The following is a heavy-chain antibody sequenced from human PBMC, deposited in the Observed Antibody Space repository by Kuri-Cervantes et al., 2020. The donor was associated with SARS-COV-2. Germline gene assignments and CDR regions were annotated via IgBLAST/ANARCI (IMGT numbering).Heavy chain of an antibody. CDR1: GFAFSCYA. CDR2: ISGSGGST. V-gene: IGHV3-23*01. J-gene: IGHJ6*02. Sequence: GESLKISCAASGFAFSCYAMSWVRQAPGKGLEWVSAISGSGGSTYYADSVKGRFTISRDNSKNTLYLQMNSLRAEDTAVYYCANPTGHYYYGMDVWGQGTTVTVSS. CDR3: ANPTGHYYYGMDV.